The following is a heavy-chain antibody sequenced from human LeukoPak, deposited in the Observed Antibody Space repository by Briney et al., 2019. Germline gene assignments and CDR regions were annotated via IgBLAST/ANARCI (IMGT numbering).Heavy chain of an antibody. D-gene: IGHD3-22*01. CDR1: GGSISSGDYY. CDR2: TYYSGST. J-gene: IGHJ4*02. V-gene: IGHV4-30-4*08. Sequence: SETLSLTCTVSGGSISSGDYYWSWIRQPPGKGLEWIGYTYYSGSTYYNPSLKSRVTISVDTSKNQFSLKLRSVTAAATAVYYCARDNERDSSGYSGYWGQGTLVTVSS. CDR3: ARDNERDSSGYSGY.